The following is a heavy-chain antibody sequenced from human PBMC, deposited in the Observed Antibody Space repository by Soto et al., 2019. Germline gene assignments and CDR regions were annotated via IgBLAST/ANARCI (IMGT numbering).Heavy chain of an antibody. V-gene: IGHV1-24*01. CDR2: FDPEDGEK. CDR3: AAMTPEVAPFFES. D-gene: IGHD5-12*01. Sequence: QVQLVQSGAEVKKPGASVKVSCKVSGHTLTELSMHWVRQAPGKGLEWMGGFDPEDGEKVYAQQFQGRVTMTEDTSPDTAYMEPSRLRSEDTAVYCCAAMTPEVAPFFESWGQGTLVTVSS. CDR1: GHTLTELS. J-gene: IGHJ4*02.